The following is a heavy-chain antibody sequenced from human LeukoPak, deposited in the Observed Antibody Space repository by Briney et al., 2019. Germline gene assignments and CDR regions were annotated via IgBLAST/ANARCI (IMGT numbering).Heavy chain of an antibody. CDR2: VNPNSGNT. Sequence: ASVKVSCKASGYTFTAYYMHWMRQAPGQRLEWMGWVNPNSGNTGYAQKFQGRVTMTRNTSISTAYMELSSLRSEDTAVYYCARKRIGTSWFDPWGQGTLVTVSS. J-gene: IGHJ5*02. CDR3: ARKRIGTSWFDP. V-gene: IGHV1-8*02. CDR1: GYTFTAYY. D-gene: IGHD6-13*01.